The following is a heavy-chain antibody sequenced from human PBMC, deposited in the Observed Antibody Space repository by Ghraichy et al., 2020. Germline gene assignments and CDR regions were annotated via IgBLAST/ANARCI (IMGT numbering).Heavy chain of an antibody. CDR1: GYTFTRYG. CDR2: ISAYNGNT. CDR3: SRDTQYPAKYYYYYGMDV. V-gene: IGHV1-18*04. D-gene: IGHD2-2*01. J-gene: IGHJ6*02. Sequence: ASVKVSCKASGYTFTRYGISWGRQAPGQGLEWMGWISAYNGNTNYAQQLQGRVTMTTDTSTSPAYMELRSLRSDDTAVYYCSRDTQYPAKYYYYYGMDVWGQGTTVTVSS.